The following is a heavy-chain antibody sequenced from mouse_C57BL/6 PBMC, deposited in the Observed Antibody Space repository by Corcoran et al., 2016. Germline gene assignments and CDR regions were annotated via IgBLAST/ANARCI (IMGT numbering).Heavy chain of an antibody. J-gene: IGHJ3*01. Sequence: EVQLQQSGPELVKPGASVKISCKASGYTFTDYYMNWVKQSHGKSLEWIGDINPNNGGTSYNQKFKGKATLTVDKSSSTAYMELRSLTSEDSAVYYCARERQLRLRAFAYWGQGTLVTVSA. CDR3: ARERQLRLRAFAY. D-gene: IGHD3-2*02. CDR2: INPNNGGT. V-gene: IGHV1-26*01. CDR1: GYTFTDYY.